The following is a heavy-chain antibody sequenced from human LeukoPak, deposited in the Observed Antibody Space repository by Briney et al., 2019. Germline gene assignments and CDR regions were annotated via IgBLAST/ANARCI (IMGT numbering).Heavy chain of an antibody. D-gene: IGHD6-6*01. CDR2: ISSSSSYI. Sequence: GGSLRLSCAASGFTFSSYSMNWVRQAPGKGLEWVSSISSSSSYIYYADSVKGRSTISRDNAKNSLYLQMNSLRAEDTAVYYCARADSTSGPNDYWGQGTLVTVSS. V-gene: IGHV3-21*01. CDR1: GFTFSSYS. J-gene: IGHJ4*02. CDR3: ARADSTSGPNDY.